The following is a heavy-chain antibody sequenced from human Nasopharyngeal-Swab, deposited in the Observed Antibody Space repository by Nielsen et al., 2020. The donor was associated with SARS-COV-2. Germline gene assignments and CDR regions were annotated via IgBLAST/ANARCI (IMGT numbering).Heavy chain of an antibody. CDR2: IYYSGST. D-gene: IGHD3-3*01. CDR3: ASLKVGITIFGVVTDRLLDY. J-gene: IGHJ4*02. V-gene: IGHV4-30-4*01. Sequence: WIRQPPGKGLEWIGYIYYSGSTYYNPSLKSRVTISVDTSKNQFSLKLSSVTAADTAVYYCASLKVGITIFGVVTDRLLDYWGQGTLVPSPQ.